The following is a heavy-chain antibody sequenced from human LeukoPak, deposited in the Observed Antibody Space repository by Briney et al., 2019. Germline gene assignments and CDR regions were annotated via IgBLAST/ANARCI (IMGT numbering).Heavy chain of an antibody. CDR1: GGSISSSSYY. Sequence: PSETLSLTRTVSGGSISSSSYYWGWIRQPPGKGLEWIGSIYYSGSTYYNPSLKSRVTISVDTSKNQFSLKLSSVTAADTAVYYCARRGSYYVWGQGTLVTVSS. D-gene: IGHD1-26*01. V-gene: IGHV4-39*01. CDR2: IYYSGST. J-gene: IGHJ4*02. CDR3: ARRGSYYV.